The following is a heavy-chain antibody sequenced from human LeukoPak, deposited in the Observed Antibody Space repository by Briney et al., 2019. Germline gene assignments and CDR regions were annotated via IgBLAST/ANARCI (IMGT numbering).Heavy chain of an antibody. V-gene: IGHV4-59*08. Sequence: SETLSLTCTVSGGSISSYYWSWIRQPPGKGLEWIGYIYYSGSTNYNPSLKSRVTISVDTSKNQFSLKLSSVTAADTAVYYCARQGYYDSSGYYVKGSPFDYWGQGTLVTVSS. CDR2: IYYSGST. CDR3: ARQGYYDSSGYYVKGSPFDY. J-gene: IGHJ4*02. CDR1: GGSISSYY. D-gene: IGHD3-22*01.